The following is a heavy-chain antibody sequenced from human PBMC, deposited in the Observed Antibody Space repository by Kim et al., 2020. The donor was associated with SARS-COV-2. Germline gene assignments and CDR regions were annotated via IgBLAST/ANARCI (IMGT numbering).Heavy chain of an antibody. J-gene: IGHJ3*01. CDR3: VRVFVGWPFDL. CDR1: GFTFEDYG. Sequence: GGSLRLSCAASGFTFEDYGMSWVRQAPGKGLEWVSGIKRNSDSTGYVDSVKGRFTISRDNAKKSLNLQMNSLRAEDTAFYHCVRVFVGWPFDLWGQG. D-gene: IGHD3-3*01. CDR2: IKRNSDST. V-gene: IGHV3-20*01.